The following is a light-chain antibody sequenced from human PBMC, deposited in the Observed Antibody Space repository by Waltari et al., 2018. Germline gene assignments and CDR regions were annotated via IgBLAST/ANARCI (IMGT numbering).Light chain of an antibody. CDR1: QSVSIF. V-gene: IGKV3-11*02. Sequence: EIVLTQSSATLSLSPGETATLSYTASQSVSIFLGWYQQKPGQAPRLVISVASNRPTGIPARFSDSGSRRDFTLTMSSQVPQDFAVYYCQQHSRWPPVVTFDPGPKVGI. CDR3: QQHSRWPPVVT. CDR2: VAS. J-gene: IGKJ3*01.